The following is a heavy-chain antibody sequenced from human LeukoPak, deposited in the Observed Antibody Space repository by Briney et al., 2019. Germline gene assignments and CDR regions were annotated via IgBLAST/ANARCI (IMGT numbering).Heavy chain of an antibody. CDR3: ARDLRNYGDYFDY. CDR2: INPNGGST. D-gene: IGHD4-17*01. J-gene: IGHJ4*02. V-gene: IGHV1-46*01. CDR1: GYTFTSYY. Sequence: ASVKVSCKASGYTFTSYYMHWVRQAPGQGLEWMGIINPNGGSTSYAQKFQGRVTMTRDMSTSTVYMELSSLRSEDTAVYYCARDLRNYGDYFDYWGQGTLVTVSS.